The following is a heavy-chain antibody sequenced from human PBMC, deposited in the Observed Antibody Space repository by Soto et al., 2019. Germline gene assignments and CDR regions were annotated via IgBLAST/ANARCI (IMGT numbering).Heavy chain of an antibody. D-gene: IGHD4-17*01. CDR2: MNPNSGNT. V-gene: IGHV1-8*01. CDR3: ARGKATVVHYYYYGMDV. CDR1: GYTFTSYD. Sequence: ASVKVSCKASGYTFTSYDINWVRQATGQGLEWMGWMNPNSGNTGYAQKFQGRVTMTRNTSISTAYMELSSLRSEDTAVYYCARGKATVVHYYYYGMDVWGQRTTVTVS. J-gene: IGHJ6*02.